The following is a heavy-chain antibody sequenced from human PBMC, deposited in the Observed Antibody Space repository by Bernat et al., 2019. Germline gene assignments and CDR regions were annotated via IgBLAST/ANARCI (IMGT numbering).Heavy chain of an antibody. J-gene: IGHJ3*02. D-gene: IGHD6-6*01. Sequence: QVQLQQWGAGLLKPSETLSLTCAVYGGSFSGYYWSWIRQPPGKGLEWIGEINHSGSTNYNPSLKSRVTISVDTSKNQFSLKLSSVTAADTAVYYCAGEYSSSSGLGAFDIWGQGTMVTVSS. V-gene: IGHV4-34*01. CDR2: INHSGST. CDR1: GGSFSGYY. CDR3: AGEYSSSSGLGAFDI.